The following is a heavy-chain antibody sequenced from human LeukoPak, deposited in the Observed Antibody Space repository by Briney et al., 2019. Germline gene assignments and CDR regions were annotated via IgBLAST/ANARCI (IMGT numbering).Heavy chain of an antibody. V-gene: IGHV3-21*01. CDR1: GFTFSSYS. Sequence: GGSLRLSCAASGFTFSSYSMNWVRQAPGKGLEWVSSISSSSSYIYYADSVKGRFTISRDNAKNSLYLQMNSLRAEDTAVYYCARDMYYYDSSGYYFPYYYYYGMDVWGQGTTVTVSS. CDR3: ARDMYYYDSSGYYFPYYYYYGMDV. CDR2: ISSSSSYI. D-gene: IGHD3-22*01. J-gene: IGHJ6*02.